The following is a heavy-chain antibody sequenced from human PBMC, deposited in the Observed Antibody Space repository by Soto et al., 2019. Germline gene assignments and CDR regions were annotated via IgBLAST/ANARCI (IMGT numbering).Heavy chain of an antibody. Sequence: SETLSLTCPVSGGSICRYSWSCIRQPPGKGLEWIGNIHYNGNTKYSPSLKSRVTMSVDTSKNHFSLKLISVTTADTAVYFCAREGNLGRWIQPLDSWGQGTLVTVS. CDR1: GGSICRYS. V-gene: IGHV4-59*01. CDR2: IHYNGNT. CDR3: AREGNLGRWIQPLDS. J-gene: IGHJ4*02. D-gene: IGHD2-2*03.